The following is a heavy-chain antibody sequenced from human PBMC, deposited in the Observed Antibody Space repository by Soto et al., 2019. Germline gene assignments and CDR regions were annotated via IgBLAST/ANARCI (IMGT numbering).Heavy chain of an antibody. J-gene: IGHJ4*02. Sequence: QITLKESGPTLVKPTQTLTLTCTFSGFSLSTSGVGVGWIRQPPGKALEWLALIYWDDAKRYSPSLKSRLTITKDTSKNRVGLTVTNMDPVDTATYYCARGDSTGYYPYWGQGTLVTVSS. CDR1: GFSLSTSGVG. V-gene: IGHV2-5*02. CDR2: IYWDDAK. D-gene: IGHD3-22*01. CDR3: ARGDSTGYYPY.